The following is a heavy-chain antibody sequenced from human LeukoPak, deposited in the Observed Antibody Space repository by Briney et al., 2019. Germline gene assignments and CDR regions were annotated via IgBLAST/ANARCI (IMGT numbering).Heavy chain of an antibody. CDR3: ASVGWNFDY. J-gene: IGHJ4*02. D-gene: IGHD6-19*01. CDR2: IYYSGST. V-gene: IGHV4-39*01. Sequence: SETLSLTCTVSGGSISSSSYYWGWIRQPPGKGLEWIGSIYYSGSTYYNPSLKSRVTISVDTSKNQFSLKLSSVTAGDTAVYYCASVGWNFDYWGQGTLVTVSS. CDR1: GGSISSSSYY.